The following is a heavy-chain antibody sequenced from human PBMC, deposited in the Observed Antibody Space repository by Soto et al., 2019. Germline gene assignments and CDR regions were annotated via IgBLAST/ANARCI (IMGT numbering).Heavy chain of an antibody. CDR1: GFTFSSYA. Sequence: GGSLRLSCAASGFTFSSYAMSWVRQAPGKGLEWVSAISGSGGSTYYADSVKGRFTISRDNSKNTLYLQMNSLRAEDTAVYYCAKDVRLLWFWDFGGNYYDYWGQGTLVTVSS. CDR3: AKDVRLLWFWDFGGNYYDY. D-gene: IGHD3-10*01. V-gene: IGHV3-23*01. CDR2: ISGSGGST. J-gene: IGHJ4*02.